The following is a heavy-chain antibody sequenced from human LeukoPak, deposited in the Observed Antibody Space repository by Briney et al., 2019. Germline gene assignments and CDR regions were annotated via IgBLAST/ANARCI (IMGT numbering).Heavy chain of an antibody. J-gene: IGHJ6*03. CDR1: GGSISSYY. V-gene: IGHV4-4*07. CDR2: IYISGST. Sequence: SETLSLTCTVSGGSISSYYWSWIRQPAGKGLEWIGRIYISGSTSYNPSLKSRVTMSVDTSKNQFSLKMSSVTAADTAVYYCAREDEDYYYMDVWGKGTTVTVSS. D-gene: IGHD5-24*01. CDR3: AREDEDYYYMDV.